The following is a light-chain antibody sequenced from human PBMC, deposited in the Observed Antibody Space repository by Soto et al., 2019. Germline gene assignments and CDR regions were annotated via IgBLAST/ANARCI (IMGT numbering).Light chain of an antibody. Sequence: EIVMTQSPASLSVSPGESVTLSCRASQSVASNLAWYQQKPGQAPRLLIYGTSTRATGVPARFSGSGSGTDFTLTISSLQAADFAVYHCQHYNNWPITFGQGTRLENK. J-gene: IGKJ5*01. CDR1: QSVASN. CDR3: QHYNNWPIT. V-gene: IGKV3-15*01. CDR2: GTS.